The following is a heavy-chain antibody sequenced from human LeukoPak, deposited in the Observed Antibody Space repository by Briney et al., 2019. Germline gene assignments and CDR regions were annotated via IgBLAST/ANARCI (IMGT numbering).Heavy chain of an antibody. V-gene: IGHV1-46*01. CDR2: INPSGGST. J-gene: IGHJ5*02. Sequence: ASVKVSCKVSGYTLTELSMHWVRQAPGQGLEWMGIINPSGGSTSYAQKFQGRVTMTRDTSTSTVYMELSSLRSEDTAVYYCARVDIAAAGPNWFDPWGQGTLVTVSS. CDR3: ARVDIAAAGPNWFDP. D-gene: IGHD6-13*01. CDR1: GYTLTELS.